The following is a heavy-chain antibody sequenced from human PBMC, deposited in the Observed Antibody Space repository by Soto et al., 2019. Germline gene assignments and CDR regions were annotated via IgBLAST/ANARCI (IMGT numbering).Heavy chain of an antibody. V-gene: IGHV3-7*04. J-gene: IGHJ4*02. D-gene: IGHD3-16*02. CDR1: GFTFSNYW. Sequence: PGGSLRLSCAVSGFTFSNYWMSWVRQAPGTGLEWVANIKQDGSEKYYVDSVKGRFTISRDNARNSLYLQMNSLRAEDTAVYYCARYFILIDYWGQGTLVTVSS. CDR2: IKQDGSEK. CDR3: ARYFILIDY.